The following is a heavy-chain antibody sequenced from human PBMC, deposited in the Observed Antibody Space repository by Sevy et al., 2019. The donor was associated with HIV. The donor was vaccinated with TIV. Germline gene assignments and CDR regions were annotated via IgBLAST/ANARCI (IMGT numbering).Heavy chain of an antibody. Sequence: GGSLRLSCSASGFTLNNYGIHWVRQAPGKGLEWVAYIRYDGSHQYYADSVKGRFSVSSDNSKNIVSLQMNRLKTDDTALYYCVKDMSVFVVVVVGSDGFDLWGQGTMVTVSS. CDR2: IRYDGSHQ. J-gene: IGHJ3*01. D-gene: IGHD2-15*01. V-gene: IGHV3-30*02. CDR1: GFTLNNYG. CDR3: VKDMSVFVVVVVGSDGFDL.